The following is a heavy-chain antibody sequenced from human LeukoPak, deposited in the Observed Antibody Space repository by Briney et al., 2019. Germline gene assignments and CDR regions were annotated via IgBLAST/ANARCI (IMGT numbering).Heavy chain of an antibody. D-gene: IGHD2-2*01. CDR2: ISSSSSFI. J-gene: IGHJ5*02. Sequence: GGSLRLSCAASGFTFSSYWMSWVRQAPGKGLEWVSSISSSSSFIYYADSVKGRFTISRDNAKNSLYLQVNSLRAEDTAVYYCARDRTPQYQLLHPSTSSFDPWGQGTLVTVSS. CDR3: ARDRTPQYQLLHPSTSSFDP. V-gene: IGHV3-21*01. CDR1: GFTFSSYW.